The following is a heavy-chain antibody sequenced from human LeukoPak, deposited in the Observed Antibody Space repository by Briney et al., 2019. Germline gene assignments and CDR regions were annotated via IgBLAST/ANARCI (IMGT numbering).Heavy chain of an antibody. CDR2: FDPEDGET. CDR3: ATGLSGSYQGDFDP. D-gene: IGHD1-26*01. J-gene: IGHJ5*02. Sequence: EASVKVSCKVSGYTLTELSMHWVRQAPGRGLEWMGGFDPEDGETIYAQKFQGRVTMTEDTSTDTAYMELSSLRSEDTAVYYCATGLSGSYQGDFDPWGQGTLVTVSS. CDR1: GYTLTELS. V-gene: IGHV1-24*01.